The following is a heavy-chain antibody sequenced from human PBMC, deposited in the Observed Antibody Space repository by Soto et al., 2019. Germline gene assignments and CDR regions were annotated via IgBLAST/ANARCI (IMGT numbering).Heavy chain of an antibody. J-gene: IGHJ4*02. Sequence: GGSLRLSCAASGFTFSSYAMSWVRQAPGKGLEWVSAISGSSVSTYYADSVKGRLTISRDNSKNTLYLQMNSLRAEDTAVYYCAKSPGMYYYDSSGYYHYDYWGQGTLVTVSS. V-gene: IGHV3-23*01. CDR2: ISGSSVST. CDR3: AKSPGMYYYDSSGYYHYDY. D-gene: IGHD3-22*01. CDR1: GFTFSSYA.